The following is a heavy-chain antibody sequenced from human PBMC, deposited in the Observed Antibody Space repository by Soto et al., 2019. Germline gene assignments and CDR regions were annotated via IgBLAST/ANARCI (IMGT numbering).Heavy chain of an antibody. J-gene: IGHJ5*02. CDR2: INPNSGGT. V-gene: IGHV1-2*02. D-gene: IGHD1-26*01. CDR1: GFSFTDYY. CDR3: ARDLLYSGGQFTSYNCFDP. Sequence: QVQLVQSGAEVKKPGASVKVSCKASGFSFTDYYMHWVRQAPGQGPEWMGWINPNSGGTNYAQNFQGRVTMTRDTSISTAHMELSRLRSDETAVYYCARDLLYSGGQFTSYNCFDPWGQGTLVTVSP.